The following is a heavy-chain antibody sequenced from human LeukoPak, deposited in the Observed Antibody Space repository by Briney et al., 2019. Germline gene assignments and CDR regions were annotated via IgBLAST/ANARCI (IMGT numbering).Heavy chain of an antibody. Sequence: PGGSLRLSCAASGFTFDNFAMHWVRQAPGKGLEWVSGITWNSGSIGYADSVKGRFIISRDNAKNSVYLQMNSLRVEDTAFYYCTKGTRGAFDIWAKGQWSPSLQ. CDR2: ITWNSGSI. CDR1: GFTFDNFA. J-gene: IGHJ3*02. CDR3: TKGTRGAFDI. D-gene: IGHD1-7*01. V-gene: IGHV3-9*01.